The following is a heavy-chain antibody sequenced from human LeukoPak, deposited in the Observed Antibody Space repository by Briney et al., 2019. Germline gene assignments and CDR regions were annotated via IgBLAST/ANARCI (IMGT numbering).Heavy chain of an antibody. D-gene: IGHD6-13*01. J-gene: IGHJ3*02. V-gene: IGHV1-2*06. CDR2: INPNSGGT. Sequence: ASVKVSCKASGYTFTGYYMHWVRQAPGQGLEWMGRINPNSGGTNYAQKFQGRVTMTRDTSISTAYMELSRLRSDDTAVYYCAMYHGHSSSWYRDAFDIWGQGTMVTVSS. CDR1: GYTFTGYY. CDR3: AMYHGHSSSWYRDAFDI.